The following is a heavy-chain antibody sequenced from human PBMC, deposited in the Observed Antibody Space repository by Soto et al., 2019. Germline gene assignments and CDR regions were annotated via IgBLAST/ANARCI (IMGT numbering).Heavy chain of an antibody. CDR2: IYYSGST. Sequence: QLQLQESGPGLVKPSETLSLTCTVSGGSISSSSYYWGWIRQPPGKGLEWIGRIYYSGSTYYNPSLKSRVTISVDTSKNQFSLKLSSVTAADTAVYYCASPPHCSGGSCYSVLGAFDIWGQGTMVTVSS. D-gene: IGHD2-15*01. J-gene: IGHJ3*02. CDR3: ASPPHCSGGSCYSVLGAFDI. CDR1: GGSISSSSYY. V-gene: IGHV4-39*01.